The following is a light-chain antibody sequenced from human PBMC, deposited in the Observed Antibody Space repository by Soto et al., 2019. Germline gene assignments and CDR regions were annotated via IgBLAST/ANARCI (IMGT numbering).Light chain of an antibody. CDR1: QDISSW. J-gene: IGKJ1*01. Sequence: DIQMTQSPSSVSASVGDRVTITCRASQDISSWVAWYQQKPGKAPKLLISAASSLQSGVPRRFSGSGSGTDFNLTISSLQPEDFATYYCQQSYSSLRTFGQGTKVEI. CDR3: QQSYSSLRT. CDR2: AAS. V-gene: IGKV1-12*01.